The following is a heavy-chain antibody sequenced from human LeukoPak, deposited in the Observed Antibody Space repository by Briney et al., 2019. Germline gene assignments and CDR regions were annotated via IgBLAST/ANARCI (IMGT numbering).Heavy chain of an antibody. D-gene: IGHD6-6*01. CDR2: ISSSGSTI. CDR1: GFTFSSYE. V-gene: IGHV3-48*03. CDR3: ARAGYSSSSYYYYYMDV. Sequence: GGSLRLSCAASGFTFSSYEMNWVRQAPGKGLERVSYISSSGSTIYYADSVKGRFTISRDNAKNSLYLQMNSLRAEDTAVYYCARAGYSSSSYYYYYMDVWGKGTTVTVSS. J-gene: IGHJ6*03.